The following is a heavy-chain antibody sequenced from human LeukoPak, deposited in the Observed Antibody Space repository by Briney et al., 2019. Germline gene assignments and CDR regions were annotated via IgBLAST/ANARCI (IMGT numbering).Heavy chain of an antibody. CDR1: GFTFITYW. V-gene: IGHV3-74*01. D-gene: IGHD3-22*01. CDR2: IKSDGST. CDR3: TRAPSESGGYYPEDCRH. Sequence: PGGSLRLSCAASGFTFITYWMLWLRQAPGKGLVWVLRIKSDGSTNYADSVKGRFTISRDTAKTTVSQQMNSRRPEDTGVYYCTRAPSESGGYYPEDCRHWGQGTLVTVSS. J-gene: IGHJ1*01.